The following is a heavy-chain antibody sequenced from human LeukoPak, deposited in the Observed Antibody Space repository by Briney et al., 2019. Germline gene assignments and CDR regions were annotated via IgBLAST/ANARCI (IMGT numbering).Heavy chain of an antibody. V-gene: IGHV4-39*01. J-gene: IGHJ5*02. D-gene: IGHD3-9*01. CDR2: IYYSGST. CDR1: GGSISSSSYY. Sequence: PSETLSLTCTVSGGSISSSSYYWGWIRQPPGKGLEWIGSIYYSGSTYYNPSLKSRVTISVDTSKNQFSLKLSSVTAADTAVYYCARHLGVFYDILTGYYNPNWFDPWGQGTLVTVSS. CDR3: ARHLGVFYDILTGYYNPNWFDP.